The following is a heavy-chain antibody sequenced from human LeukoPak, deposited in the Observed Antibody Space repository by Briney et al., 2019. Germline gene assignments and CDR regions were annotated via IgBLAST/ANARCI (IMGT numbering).Heavy chain of an antibody. J-gene: IGHJ5*02. CDR1: GGSVSSGSYY. Sequence: SETLSLTCTVSGGSVSSGSYYWSWIRQPPGKGLEWIGYIYYSGSTNYNPSLKSRVTISVDTSKNQFSLKLSSVTAADTAVYYCARDWSYDSSGHSFGFDPWGQGTLVTVSS. CDR2: IYYSGST. D-gene: IGHD3-22*01. V-gene: IGHV4-61*01. CDR3: ARDWSYDSSGHSFGFDP.